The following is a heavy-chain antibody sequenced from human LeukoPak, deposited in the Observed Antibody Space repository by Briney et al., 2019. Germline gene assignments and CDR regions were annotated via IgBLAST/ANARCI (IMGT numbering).Heavy chain of an antibody. J-gene: IGHJ4*02. CDR2: IIPILGIA. D-gene: IGHD1-26*01. CDR1: GGTFSSYA. V-gene: IGHV1-69*04. CDR3: AREWVGATEWSLDY. Sequence: SVKVSCKASGGTFSSYAISWVRQAPGQGLEWMGRIIPILGIANYAQKFQGRVTITADKSTSTTYVELSSLRSEDTAVYYCAREWVGATEWSLDYWGQGTLVTVSS.